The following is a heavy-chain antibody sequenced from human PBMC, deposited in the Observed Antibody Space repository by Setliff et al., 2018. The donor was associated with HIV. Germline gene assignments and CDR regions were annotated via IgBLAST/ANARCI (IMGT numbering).Heavy chain of an antibody. J-gene: IGHJ4*02. CDR3: ARCRGTLYYFDY. D-gene: IGHD1-1*01. CDR2: INHRGST. CDR1: GGSISSGSYY. V-gene: IGHV4-39*07. Sequence: SETLSLTCAVYGGSISSGSYYWGWIRLPPGKGLEWIGEINHRGSTNYNPSLKSRVSISVDTSKNQFSLKLSPVTAADTAVYYCARCRGTLYYFDYWGQGTLVTVSS.